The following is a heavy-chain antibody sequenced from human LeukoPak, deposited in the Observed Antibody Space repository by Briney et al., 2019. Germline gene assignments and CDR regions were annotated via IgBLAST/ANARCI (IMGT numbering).Heavy chain of an antibody. D-gene: IGHD2-8*02. CDR2: ISSSSSYI. CDR3: ARDLAWYNWFDP. J-gene: IGHJ5*02. V-gene: IGHV3-21*01. Sequence: PXGSLRLSCAASGFTFSSYSMNWVRQAPGKGLEWVSSISSSSSYIYYADSVKGRFTISRDNAKNSLYLQMNSLRAEDTAVYYCARDLAWYNWFDPWGQGTLVTVSS. CDR1: GFTFSSYS.